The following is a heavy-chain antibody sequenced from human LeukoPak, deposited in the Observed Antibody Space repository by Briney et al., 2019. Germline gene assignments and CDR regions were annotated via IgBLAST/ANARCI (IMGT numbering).Heavy chain of an antibody. V-gene: IGHV3-7*01. CDR3: ARERLGARGAFDI. CDR2: IKPDGSEE. CDR1: GFTFSPFW. Sequence: GGSLRLSCAASGFTFSPFWMSWVRQAPGKGLEWVANIKPDGSEEYYVDSVKGRFTISRDNARDSLYLQMNTLRAEDTAVYYCARERLGARGAFDIWGLGTMVTVSS. D-gene: IGHD3-16*01. J-gene: IGHJ3*02.